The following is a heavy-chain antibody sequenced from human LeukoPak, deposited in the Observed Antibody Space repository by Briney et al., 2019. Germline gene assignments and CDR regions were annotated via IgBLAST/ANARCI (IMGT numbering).Heavy chain of an antibody. CDR3: ARAIRNISPNYYYYMDV. CDR1: GYTFTSYD. D-gene: IGHD3-3*02. Sequence: ASVKVSCKASGYTFTSYDINWVRQATGQGLGWMGWMNPNSGNTGYAQKFQGRVTITRNTSISTAYMELSSLRSEDTAVYYCARAIRNISPNYYYYMDVWGKGTTVTVSS. V-gene: IGHV1-8*03. J-gene: IGHJ6*03. CDR2: MNPNSGNT.